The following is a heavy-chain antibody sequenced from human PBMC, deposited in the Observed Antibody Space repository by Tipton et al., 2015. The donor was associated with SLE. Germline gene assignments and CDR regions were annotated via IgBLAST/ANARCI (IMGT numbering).Heavy chain of an antibody. Sequence: SLRLSCAASGFTVSSNYMSWVRQAPGKGLEWVSVIYSGGSTYYADSVKGRFTISRDNSKNTLYLQMNSLRAEDTAVYYCARGRTGEEFDYWGQGTLVTVSS. CDR3: ARGRTGEEFDY. J-gene: IGHJ4*02. D-gene: IGHD7-27*01. V-gene: IGHV3-53*05. CDR1: GFTVSSNY. CDR2: IYSGGST.